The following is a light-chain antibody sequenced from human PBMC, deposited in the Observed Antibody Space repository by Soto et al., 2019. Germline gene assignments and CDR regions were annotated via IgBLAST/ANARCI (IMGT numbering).Light chain of an antibody. CDR3: QQYNNLPT. J-gene: IGKJ3*01. CDR2: GAS. Sequence: EIVMTKSPATLYVSPGARATLSCRASQSVNSNLAWYQQKPGQAPRLLIYGASTWATGIPARFSGSGSGTDFTLTISSLQSEDVAVYYCQQYNNLPTFGPGTKGDI. V-gene: IGKV3-15*01. CDR1: QSVNSN.